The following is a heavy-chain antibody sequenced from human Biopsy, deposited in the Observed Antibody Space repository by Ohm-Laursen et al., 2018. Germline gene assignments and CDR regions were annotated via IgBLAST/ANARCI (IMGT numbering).Heavy chain of an antibody. CDR3: ARDSGILNYGNFKYYHYYGMDV. CDR2: IYYSVMT. D-gene: IGHD4-11*01. CDR1: GVSVTKYY. Sequence: GTLSLTCTFSGVSVTKYYWSWIRQPPGKGLEWIGHIYYSVMTNYNPSLQSRVSISVDTSGNQVSLTLSSVTAADTAVYYCARDSGILNYGNFKYYHYYGMDVWGQGTKVTVSS. V-gene: IGHV4-59*02. J-gene: IGHJ6*02.